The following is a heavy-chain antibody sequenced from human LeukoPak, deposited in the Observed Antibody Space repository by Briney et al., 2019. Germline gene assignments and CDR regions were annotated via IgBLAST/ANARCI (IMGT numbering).Heavy chain of an antibody. CDR1: GYTFSGYY. CDR2: INPKSGDT. CDR3: ASLPRGYGPQNWFDP. J-gene: IGHJ5*02. V-gene: IGHV1-2*02. Sequence: WASVKVSCKGSGYTFSGYYMHWVRQAPGQGLEGMGWINPKSGDTEYAQKFQGRVTMTRDTSISTAYMELSRLRSDDTAVYYCASLPRGYGPQNWFDPWGQGTLVTVSS. D-gene: IGHD5-18*01.